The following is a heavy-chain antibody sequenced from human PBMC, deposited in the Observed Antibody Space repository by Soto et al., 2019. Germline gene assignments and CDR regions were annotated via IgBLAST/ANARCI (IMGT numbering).Heavy chain of an antibody. CDR1: GGSISYEYYH. CDR3: AREDDGGDRDYYGLDV. D-gene: IGHD2-21*02. CDR2: IHYSGSI. Sequence: SETLSLTCTVSGGSISYEYYHWTWIRQSPGKGLEWIGYIHYSGSIMYNPSFKSRVSMSVDTSKNQFPLQLTSVTAADTAVYFCAREDDGGDRDYYGLDVWGQGTTVTVSS. J-gene: IGHJ6*02. V-gene: IGHV4-30-4*08.